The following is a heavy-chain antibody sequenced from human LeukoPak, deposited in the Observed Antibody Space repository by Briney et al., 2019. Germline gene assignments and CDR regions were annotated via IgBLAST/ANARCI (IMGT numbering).Heavy chain of an antibody. CDR3: AKFLTVTTQNY. D-gene: IGHD4-17*01. Sequence: GGSLRLSCAASGFTFSSYGMHWVRQAPGKGLEWVAVISYDGSNKYYADSVKGRFTISRDNSKNTLYLQMNSLRAEDTAVYYCAKFLTVTTQNYWGQGTLVTVSS. V-gene: IGHV3-30*18. CDR2: ISYDGSNK. CDR1: GFTFSSYG. J-gene: IGHJ4*02.